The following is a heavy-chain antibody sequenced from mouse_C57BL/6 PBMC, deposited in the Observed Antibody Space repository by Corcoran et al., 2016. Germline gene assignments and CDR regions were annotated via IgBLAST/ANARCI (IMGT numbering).Heavy chain of an antibody. CDR1: GYTFTDYY. CDR3: ARREDSNYYFDY. D-gene: IGHD2-5*01. CDR2: INPNDGGT. V-gene: IGHV1-26*01. J-gene: IGHJ2*01. Sequence: EVQLQQSGPELVKPGASVKISCKASGYTFTDYYMNWVKQSHGKSLEWIGDINPNDGGTSYNQKFKGKATLTVDKSSSTAYMELRSLTSEDSAVYYCARREDSNYYFDYWGQGTTLTVSS.